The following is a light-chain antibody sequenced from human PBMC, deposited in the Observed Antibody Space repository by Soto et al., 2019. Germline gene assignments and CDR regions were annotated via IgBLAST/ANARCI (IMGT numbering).Light chain of an antibody. Sequence: DIVMTQSPDSLAVSLGERATFNCRSSQTVFYTTNNKDYLAWYQQKRGQPPKLLISWASTRESGVPDRFSGSGSGTNFTLTISSLQADDVAVYYCHQYYRLPLTLGGGTKVDSK. V-gene: IGKV4-1*01. J-gene: IGKJ4*01. CDR3: HQYYRLPLT. CDR1: QTVFYTTNNKDY. CDR2: WAS.